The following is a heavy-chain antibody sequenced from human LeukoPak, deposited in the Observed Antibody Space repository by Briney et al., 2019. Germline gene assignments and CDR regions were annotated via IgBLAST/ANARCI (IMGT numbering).Heavy chain of an antibody. Sequence: SQTLSLTCAISGDTFSSNSAAWDWFRQSPSRGLEWLGRTYYRSNFYNDYAGSVKSLISINPDTSKNQFSLQLNSVTPEDTAVYYCARGTGAFDYWGQGTLVTVSS. CDR1: GDTFSSNSAA. J-gene: IGHJ4*02. CDR2: TYYRSNFYN. V-gene: IGHV6-1*01. CDR3: ARGTGAFDY.